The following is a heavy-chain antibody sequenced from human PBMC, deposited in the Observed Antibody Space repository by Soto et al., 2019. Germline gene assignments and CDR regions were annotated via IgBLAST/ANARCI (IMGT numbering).Heavy chain of an antibody. V-gene: IGHV3-21*01. CDR3: ARDRYGDYVLDY. CDR2: ISSSSSYI. J-gene: IGHJ4*02. D-gene: IGHD4-17*01. CDR1: GFTFSSYA. Sequence: GGSLRLSCAASGFTFSSYAMSWVRQAPGKGLGWVSSISSSSSYIYYADSVKGRFTISRDNAKNSLYLQMNSLRAEDTAVYYCARDRYGDYVLDYWGQGTLVTVSS.